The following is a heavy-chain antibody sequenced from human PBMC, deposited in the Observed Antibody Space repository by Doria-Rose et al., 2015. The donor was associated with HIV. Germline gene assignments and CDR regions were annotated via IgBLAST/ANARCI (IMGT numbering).Heavy chain of an antibody. CDR3: ARIKSSRWYHKYYFDF. D-gene: IGHD6-13*01. J-gene: IGHJ4*02. CDR1: GVSLSSPGMG. CDR2: ILSDDER. Sequence: ESGPVLVKPTETLTLTCTVSGVSLSSPGMGVSWIRQPPGKALEWLANILSDDERSYKSSLKSRLAITRGTSNSQVVLTMTDMDPVDTATYYCARIKSSRWYHKYYFDFWGQGALVIVSA. V-gene: IGHV2-26*01.